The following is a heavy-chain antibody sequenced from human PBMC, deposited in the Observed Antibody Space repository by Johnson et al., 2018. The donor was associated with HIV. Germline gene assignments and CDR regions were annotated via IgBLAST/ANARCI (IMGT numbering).Heavy chain of an antibody. CDR1: GFTFSSYG. D-gene: IGHD3-3*01. CDR3: AKDLEGGYYTLDAFDI. CDR2: ISYDGSNK. V-gene: IGHV3-30*18. Sequence: QVQLVESGGGVVQPVRSLRPSCAASGFTFSSYGMHWVRQAPGKGLEWVAVISYDGSNKYYADSVKGRFTISRNNSKNTLYLQMNSLRAEDTAVYYCAKDLEGGYYTLDAFDIWGQGTMVTVSS. J-gene: IGHJ3*02.